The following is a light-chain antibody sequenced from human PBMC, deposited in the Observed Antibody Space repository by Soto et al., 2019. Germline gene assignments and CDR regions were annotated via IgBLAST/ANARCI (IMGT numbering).Light chain of an antibody. CDR1: SSDVGGYNY. CDR2: DVS. J-gene: IGLJ1*01. CDR3: SSYTSSSTYV. Sequence: QSALTQPASVSGSPGQSITISCTGTSSDVGGYNYVSWYQPHPGKAPKLMIYDVSNRPSGVSNRFSGSKSGNTASLTISGLQAEDDADYYCSSYTSSSTYVFGTGTKLTVL. V-gene: IGLV2-14*01.